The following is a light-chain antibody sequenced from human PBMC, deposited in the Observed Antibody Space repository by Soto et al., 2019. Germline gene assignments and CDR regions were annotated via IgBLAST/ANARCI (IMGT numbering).Light chain of an antibody. Sequence: EIVMTQSPATLSVSPGERATLSCRASQSVSSSYLAWYQQKPGQAPRLLIYGASSRATGIPDRFSGSGSGTDFTLTISRLEPEDFAVYYCQQYGSSLGGTFGQGTKVDIK. CDR1: QSVSSSY. CDR3: QQYGSSLGGT. V-gene: IGKV3-20*01. J-gene: IGKJ1*01. CDR2: GAS.